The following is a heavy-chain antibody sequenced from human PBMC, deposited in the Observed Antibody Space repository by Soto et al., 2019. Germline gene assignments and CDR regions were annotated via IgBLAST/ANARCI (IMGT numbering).Heavy chain of an antibody. Sequence: GGSLRLSCAASGFTFSSYAMSWVRQAPGKGLEWVSAISGSGGSTYYADSVKGRFTISRDNSKNTLYLQMNSLRAEDTAVYYCAKIYGMGRYSSSWSMFDPWGQGTLVTVSS. CDR2: ISGSGGST. J-gene: IGHJ5*02. CDR3: AKIYGMGRYSSSWSMFDP. D-gene: IGHD6-13*01. V-gene: IGHV3-23*01. CDR1: GFTFSSYA.